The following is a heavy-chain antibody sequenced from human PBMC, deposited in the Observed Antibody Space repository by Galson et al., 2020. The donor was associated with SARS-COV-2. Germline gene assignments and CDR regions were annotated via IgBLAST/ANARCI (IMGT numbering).Heavy chain of an antibody. Sequence: GESLKISCTASGFTFSYSSMHWVRQAPGKGLEWVSRIYSEGSSTSYADSVKGRFTISGDNAKNTLYLQMNSLRAEDTAVYYCARGDMGNDYFDYWGQGTLVTVSS. CDR2: IYSEGSST. D-gene: IGHD7-27*01. J-gene: IGHJ4*02. CDR1: GFTFSYSS. CDR3: ARGDMGNDYFDY. V-gene: IGHV3-74*01.